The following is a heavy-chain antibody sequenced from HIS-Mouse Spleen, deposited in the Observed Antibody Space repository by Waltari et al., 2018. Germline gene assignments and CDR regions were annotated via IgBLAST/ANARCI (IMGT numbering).Heavy chain of an antibody. CDR1: GGSISSSRYY. V-gene: IGHV4-39*07. J-gene: IGHJ2*01. D-gene: IGHD6-13*01. CDR3: AREIPYSSSWYDWYFDL. Sequence: QLQLQESGPGLVKPSETLSLTCTVSGGSISSSRYYCGWIRQPPGKRLEWVGSIYYSGSTYYNPSLKSRVTISVDTSKNQFSLKLSSVTAADTAVYYCAREIPYSSSWYDWYFDLWGRGTLVTVSS. CDR2: IYYSGST.